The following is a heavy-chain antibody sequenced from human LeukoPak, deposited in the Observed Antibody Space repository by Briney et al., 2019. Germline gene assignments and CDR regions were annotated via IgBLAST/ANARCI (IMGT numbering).Heavy chain of an antibody. CDR2: IYYSGST. Sequence: NPGGSLRLSCAASGFTFSSYWMSWVRQAPGKGLEWIGSIYYSGSTYYNPSLKSRVTISVDTSKNQLSLKLSSVTAADTAVYYCARDVVAAAGTWDYWGQGTLVTVSS. CDR3: ARDVVAAAGTWDY. V-gene: IGHV4-39*07. CDR1: GFTFSSYW. D-gene: IGHD6-13*01. J-gene: IGHJ4*02.